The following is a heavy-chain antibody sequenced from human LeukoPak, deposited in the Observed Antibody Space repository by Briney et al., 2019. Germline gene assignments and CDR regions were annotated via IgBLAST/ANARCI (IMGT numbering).Heavy chain of an antibody. CDR1: GGSFIGYY. J-gene: IGHJ6*02. CDR2: INHGEST. V-gene: IGHV4-34*01. Sequence: SETLSLTCAVSGGSFIGYYWYWIRQPPGKGLEWIGEINHGESTNYNPSLKSRATLSVDTSKNQFSLKLTSVTVADTAVYYCARGRTYYYYTSGYYPSIYYGMDVWGQGTTVIVSS. D-gene: IGHD3-22*01. CDR3: ARGRTYYYYTSGYYPSIYYGMDV.